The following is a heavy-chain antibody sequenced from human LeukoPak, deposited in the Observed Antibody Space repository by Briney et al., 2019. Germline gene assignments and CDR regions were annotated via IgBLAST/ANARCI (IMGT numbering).Heavy chain of an antibody. J-gene: IGHJ6*02. Sequence: GGSLRLSCTASGFTFSDYYINWIRQAPGKGLEWVSYISSSGSTIYYADSAKGRLTISRDSAKNSLYLQMNSLRAEDTAVYYCARLPVPLRYYGMDVWGQGTTVTVSS. D-gene: IGHD3-10*02. CDR1: GFTFSDYY. CDR2: ISSSGSTI. CDR3: ARLPVPLRYYGMDV. V-gene: IGHV3-11*04.